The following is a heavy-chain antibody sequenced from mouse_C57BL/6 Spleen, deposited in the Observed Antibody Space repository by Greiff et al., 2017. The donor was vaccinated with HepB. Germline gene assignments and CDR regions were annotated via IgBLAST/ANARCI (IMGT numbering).Heavy chain of an antibody. CDR1: GYTFTSYW. CDR3: APLITTVANY. D-gene: IGHD1-1*01. Sequence: QVQLQQSGAELVMPGASVKLSCKASGYTFTSYWMHWVKQRPGQGLEWIGEIDPSDSYTNYNQKFKGKSTLTVDKSSSTAYMQLSSLTSEDSAVYYCAPLITTVANYWGQGTTLTVSS. V-gene: IGHV1-69*01. CDR2: IDPSDSYT. J-gene: IGHJ2*01.